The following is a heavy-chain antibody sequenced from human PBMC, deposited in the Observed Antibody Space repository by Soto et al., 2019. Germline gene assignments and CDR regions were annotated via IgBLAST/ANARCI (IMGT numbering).Heavy chain of an antibody. V-gene: IGHV3-30*18. J-gene: IGHJ6*02. CDR1: GFTFSSYG. Sequence: SLRLSCAASGFTFSSYGMHWVRQAPGKGLEWVAVISYDGSNKYYADSVKGRFTISRDNSKNTLYLQMNSLRAEDTAVYYCAKGGGWYLTAYYYYGMDVWGQGPRSPSP. CDR3: AKGGGWYLTAYYYYGMDV. CDR2: ISYDGSNK. D-gene: IGHD6-19*01.